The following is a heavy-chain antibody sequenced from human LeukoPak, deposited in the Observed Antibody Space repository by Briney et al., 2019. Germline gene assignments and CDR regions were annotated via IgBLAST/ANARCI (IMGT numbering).Heavy chain of an antibody. Sequence: SETLSLTCIASGGXMTNLYWTWIRQPPGKGLEWIGDIYDSGSTRYNTSLESRVTISVDTSKNQFSLKLSSVTAADTAVYYCAKGGSTNFYYGDVWGQGTTVTVSS. D-gene: IGHD2/OR15-2a*01. CDR3: AKGGSTNFYYGDV. CDR2: IYDSGST. V-gene: IGHV4-59*01. CDR1: GGXMTNLY. J-gene: IGHJ6*02.